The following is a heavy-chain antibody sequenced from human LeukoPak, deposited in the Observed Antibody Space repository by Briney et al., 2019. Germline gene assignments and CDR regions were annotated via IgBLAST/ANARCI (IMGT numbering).Heavy chain of an antibody. Sequence: SETLSLTCTVSGGSISSSSSYWGWIRQPPGKGLEWIGSIYYSGSTYYNPSLKSRVTISVDTSKNQFSLKLSSVTAADTAVYYCARHGSYGDLYYFDYWGQGTLVTVSS. CDR2: IYYSGST. CDR3: ARHGSYGDLYYFDY. D-gene: IGHD4-17*01. J-gene: IGHJ4*02. V-gene: IGHV4-39*01. CDR1: GGSISSSSSY.